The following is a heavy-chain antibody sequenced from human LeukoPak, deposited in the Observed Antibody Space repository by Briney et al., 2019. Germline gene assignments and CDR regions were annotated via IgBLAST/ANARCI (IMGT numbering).Heavy chain of an antibody. Sequence: VASVKVSCKASGGTFSSYAISWVRQAPGQGLEWMGGIIAIFGTANYAQQFQGRVTITADESTSTAYMELSSLRSEDTAVYYCARGRRYSYGKPDYWGQGTLVTVSS. J-gene: IGHJ4*02. CDR3: ARGRRYSYGKPDY. V-gene: IGHV1-69*13. CDR1: GGTFSSYA. D-gene: IGHD5-18*01. CDR2: IIAIFGTA.